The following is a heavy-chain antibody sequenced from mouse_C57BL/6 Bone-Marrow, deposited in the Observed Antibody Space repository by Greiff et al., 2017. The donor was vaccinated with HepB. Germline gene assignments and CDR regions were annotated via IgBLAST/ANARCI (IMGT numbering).Heavy chain of an antibody. Sequence: VQLQQSGAELVMPGASVKLSCKASGYTFTSYWMHWVKQRPGQGLEWIGEIDPSDSYTNYNQKFKGKSTLTVDKSSSTAYMQLSSLTSEDSAVYYCARGGTTVVAHYYAMDYWGQGTSVTVSS. CDR1: GYTFTSYW. CDR3: ARGGTTVVAHYYAMDY. V-gene: IGHV1-69*01. J-gene: IGHJ4*01. D-gene: IGHD1-1*01. CDR2: IDPSDSYT.